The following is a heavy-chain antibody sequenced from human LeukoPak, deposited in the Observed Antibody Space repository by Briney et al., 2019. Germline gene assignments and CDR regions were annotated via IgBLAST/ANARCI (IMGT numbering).Heavy chain of an antibody. CDR1: GFTFSSYE. Sequence: GGSLRLSCSASGFTFSSYEMNWVRQAPGKGLEWVSYISGSGSSRYYADSVKGRFTISRDNTRNSLYLQMDSLRAEDTSLYYCARVEQQLVRGYWGQGTLVTVSS. D-gene: IGHD6-13*01. J-gene: IGHJ4*02. CDR3: ARVEQQLVRGY. CDR2: ISGSGSSR. V-gene: IGHV3-48*03.